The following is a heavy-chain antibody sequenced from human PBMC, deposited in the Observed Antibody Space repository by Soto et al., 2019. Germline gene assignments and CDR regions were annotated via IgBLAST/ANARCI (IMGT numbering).Heavy chain of an antibody. D-gene: IGHD3-16*01. J-gene: IGHJ6*03. Sequence: EVQLVESGGGLVQPGGSLRLSCATSGFILSDCAMNWVRQAPGKGLEWVSYISSSSSVIDYADSVKGRFTGSRDNARNSLYLQMNSLRAEDTAVYYCARDLSWGSHWYYYMDVWGKGTTVTVAS. CDR3: ARDLSWGSHWYYYMDV. V-gene: IGHV3-48*01. CDR2: ISSSSSVI. CDR1: GFILSDCA.